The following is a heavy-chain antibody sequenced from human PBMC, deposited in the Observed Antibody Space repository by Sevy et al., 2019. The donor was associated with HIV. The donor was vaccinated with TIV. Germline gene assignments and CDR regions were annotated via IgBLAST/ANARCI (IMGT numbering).Heavy chain of an antibody. D-gene: IGHD6-6*01. CDR2: MNPNSGNT. J-gene: IGHJ6*02. V-gene: IGHV1-8*01. CDR1: GYTFTSYD. Sequence: ASVKVSCKASGYTFTSYDINWVRQATGQGLEWMGWMNPNSGNTGYAQKFQGRVTMTRNTSISTAYMELRSLRSEDTAVYYCASGVAARRPYYYYYYGMDVWGQGTTVTVSS. CDR3: ASGVAARRPYYYYYYGMDV.